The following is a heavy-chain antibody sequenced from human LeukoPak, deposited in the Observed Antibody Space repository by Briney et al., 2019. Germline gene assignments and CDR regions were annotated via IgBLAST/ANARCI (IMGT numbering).Heavy chain of an antibody. D-gene: IGHD6-19*01. V-gene: IGHV4-34*01. Sequence: GSLRLSCAASGFTFSSYSTNWVRQPPGKGLEWIGEINHSGSTNYNPSLKSRVNISVDTSKNQFSLRLSSVTVADTAVYYCARLWSFSGWYLDDYWGQGTLVTVSS. J-gene: IGHJ4*02. CDR2: INHSGST. CDR1: GFTFSSYS. CDR3: ARLWSFSGWYLDDY.